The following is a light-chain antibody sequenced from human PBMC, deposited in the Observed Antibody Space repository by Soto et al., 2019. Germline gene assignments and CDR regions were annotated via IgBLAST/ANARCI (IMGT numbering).Light chain of an antibody. V-gene: IGLV1-44*01. J-gene: IGLJ1*01. CDR2: SNN. CDR1: RGHNGSNT. Sequence: SVLTPPPPVSWAPRQKITTSFSGSRGHNGSNTVNWYQHLPGTVPRLLIYSNNQRPSGVPDRFSGSKSGTSASLAISGLQSEDEADYYCAAWEDSLNPSFVFGTGTKVTVL. CDR3: AAWEDSLNPSFV.